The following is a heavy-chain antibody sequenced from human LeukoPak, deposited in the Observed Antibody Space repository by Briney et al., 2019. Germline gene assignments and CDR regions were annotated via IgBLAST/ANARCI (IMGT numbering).Heavy chain of an antibody. CDR1: GFTFDDYA. Sequence: SLRLSCAASGFTFDDYAMHWVRQAPGKGLEWVSGISWNSGSIGYADSVKGRFTISRDNAKNSLYLQMNSLRAEDTALYYCAKDMRSGSYPDAFDIWGRGTMLTVSS. D-gene: IGHD1-26*01. V-gene: IGHV3-9*01. CDR3: AKDMRSGSYPDAFDI. J-gene: IGHJ3*02. CDR2: ISWNSGSI.